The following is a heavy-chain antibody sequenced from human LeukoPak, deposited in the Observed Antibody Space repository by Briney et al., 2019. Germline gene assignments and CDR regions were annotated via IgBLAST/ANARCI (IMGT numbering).Heavy chain of an antibody. J-gene: IGHJ6*03. Sequence: PSETLSLTCAVYGGSFSGYYWSWIRQPPGKGLEWIGEINHSGSTNYNPSLKSRVTISVDTSKNQFFLKLSSVTAADTAVYYCARVYCDILTVPTYSHYYYYMDVWGKGTTVTVSS. V-gene: IGHV4-34*01. D-gene: IGHD3-9*01. CDR2: INHSGST. CDR3: ARVYCDILTVPTYSHYYYYMDV. CDR1: GGSFSGYY.